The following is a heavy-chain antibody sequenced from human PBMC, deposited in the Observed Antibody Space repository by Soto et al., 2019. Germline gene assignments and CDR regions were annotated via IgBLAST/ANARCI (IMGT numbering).Heavy chain of an antibody. J-gene: IGHJ6*03. D-gene: IGHD2-15*01. CDR3: ARDQRISDYYYYYYMDV. CDR1: GGTFSSYT. Sequence: VKVSCKASGGTFSSYTISWVRQAPGQGLEWMGRIIPILGIANYAQKFQGRVTITADKSTSTAYMELSSLRSEDTAVYYCARDQRISDYYYYYYMDVWGKGTTVTVSS. V-gene: IGHV1-69*10. CDR2: IIPILGIA.